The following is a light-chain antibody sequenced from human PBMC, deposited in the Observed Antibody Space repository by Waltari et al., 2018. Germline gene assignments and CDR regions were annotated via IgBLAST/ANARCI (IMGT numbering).Light chain of an antibody. CDR2: KDS. V-gene: IGLV3-27*01. CDR3: YSVADNNRGV. CDR1: VLAKKF. J-gene: IGLJ2*01. Sequence: SYELTQPSSVSVSPGQTARITCSGDVLAKKFARWFQQKPGQAPVLVIYKDSGRPSGIPERFSGSSSGATVTLTISGAQVEDEADYYCYSVADNNRGVFGGGTKLTVL.